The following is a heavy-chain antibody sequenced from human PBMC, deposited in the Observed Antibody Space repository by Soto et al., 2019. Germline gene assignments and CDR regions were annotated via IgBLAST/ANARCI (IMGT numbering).Heavy chain of an antibody. CDR3: ARASGYCSGGTCFPFDY. V-gene: IGHV4-30-2*01. Sequence: LSLTCAVSGGSISSGTYSWNWIRQPPGKGLEWIGYIYHSGSILYNPSLKGRVTISLDRSKNQFSLSLSSVTAADTAVYYCARASGYCSGGTCFPFDYWGRGTLVTVSS. D-gene: IGHD2-15*01. CDR2: IYHSGSI. CDR1: GGSISSGTYS. J-gene: IGHJ4*02.